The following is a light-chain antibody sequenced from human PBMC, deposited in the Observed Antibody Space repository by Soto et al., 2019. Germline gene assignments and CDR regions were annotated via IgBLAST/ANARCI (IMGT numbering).Light chain of an antibody. CDR2: DAS. V-gene: IGKV3-11*01. Sequence: EIVLTQSPATLSLSPGERATLSCRASESVSNYLAWYQQKRGQAPRVLIYDASNRAPGIPARFSGSGSGTDFTLTISSLEPEDFAVYYCQQRSKWPITFGQGTRLEIK. J-gene: IGKJ5*01. CDR3: QQRSKWPIT. CDR1: ESVSNY.